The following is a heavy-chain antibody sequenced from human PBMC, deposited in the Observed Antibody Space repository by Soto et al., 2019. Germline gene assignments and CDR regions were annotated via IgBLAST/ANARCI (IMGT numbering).Heavy chain of an antibody. CDR2: ISWNSGSI. D-gene: IGHD6-13*01. J-gene: IGHJ4*02. CDR3: AKDQIGIAAAGTGVDY. V-gene: IGHV3-9*01. CDR1: GFTFDYYA. Sequence: GGSLRLSCAASGFTFDYYAMHWVRQAPGKGLEWVSGISWNSGSIGYADSVKGRFTISRDNAKNSLYLQMNSLRAEDAALYYCAKDQIGIAAAGTGVDYWGQGTLVTVSS.